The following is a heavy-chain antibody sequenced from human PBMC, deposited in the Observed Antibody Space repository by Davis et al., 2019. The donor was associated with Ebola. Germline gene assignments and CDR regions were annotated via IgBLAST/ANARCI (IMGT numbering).Heavy chain of an antibody. CDR3: ASGRSFYFDY. Sequence: GGSLRLSCGASGFTFTDYYMAWLRQAPGKGPEWISHMSSSDDTFTKDSDSVRGRFTISRDNARNSVFLQMDSVTVEDTAVYYCASGRSFYFDYWGQGSLVTVAS. CDR1: GFTFTDYY. CDR2: MSSSDDTFT. J-gene: IGHJ4*02. V-gene: IGHV3-11*06.